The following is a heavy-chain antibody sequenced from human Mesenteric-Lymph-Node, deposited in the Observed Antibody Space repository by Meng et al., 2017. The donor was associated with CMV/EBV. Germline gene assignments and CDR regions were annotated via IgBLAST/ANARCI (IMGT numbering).Heavy chain of an antibody. CDR1: GFTFSSYG. D-gene: IGHD6-6*01. CDR3: AKDRKQLVPYYFDY. V-gene: IGHV3-30*02. CDR2: IRYDGSNK. J-gene: IGHJ4*02. Sequence: GESLKISCAASGFTFSSYGMHWVRQAPGKGLEWVAFIRYDGSNKYYADSVKGRFTISRDNSKNTLYLQMNSLRAEDTAVYYCAKDRKQLVPYYFDYWGQGTLVTVSS.